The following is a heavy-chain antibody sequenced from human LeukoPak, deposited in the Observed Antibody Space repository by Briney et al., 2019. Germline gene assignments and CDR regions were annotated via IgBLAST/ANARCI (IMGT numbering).Heavy chain of an antibody. D-gene: IGHD4-17*01. CDR3: ARAGYGDYWDNWFDP. V-gene: IGHV4-30-2*01. J-gene: IGHJ5*02. CDR1: GGSISGGGYS. CDR2: IYHSGST. Sequence: TPSQTLSLTCAVSGGSISGGGYSWSWIRQPPGKGLEWIGYIYHSGSTYYNPSLKSRVTISVDRSKNQFSLKLSSVTAADTAVYYCARAGYGDYWDNWFDPWGQGTLVTVSS.